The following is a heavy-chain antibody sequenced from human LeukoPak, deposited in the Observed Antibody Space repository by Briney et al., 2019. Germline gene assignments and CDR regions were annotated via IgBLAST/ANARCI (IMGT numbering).Heavy chain of an antibody. V-gene: IGHV3-48*03. J-gene: IGHJ4*02. CDR3: ARSIWSGYKFDY. D-gene: IGHD3-3*01. Sequence: PGGSLRLSCAASGFTFSSYEMNWVRQAPGKGLEWVSYISSSGSNIYYADSVKGRFTISRDNAKNSLYLQMNSLRAEDTAVYYCARSIWSGYKFDYWGQGTLVTVSS. CDR1: GFTFSSYE. CDR2: ISSSGSNI.